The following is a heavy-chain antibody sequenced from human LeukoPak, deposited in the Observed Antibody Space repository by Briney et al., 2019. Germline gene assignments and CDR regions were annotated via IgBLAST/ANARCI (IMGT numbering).Heavy chain of an antibody. Sequence: RSSETLSLTCAVYGGSVSGHYWSWIRQPPGKGLEWIGEISHRGRTHYNPSLKGRVTMSVDTSKNQFALEVDSVTAADTAVYYCARIPLYFLEPFDYWGQGILVTVSS. J-gene: IGHJ4*02. D-gene: IGHD3-3*01. CDR3: ARIPLYFLEPFDY. V-gene: IGHV4-34*01. CDR2: ISHRGRT. CDR1: GGSVSGHY.